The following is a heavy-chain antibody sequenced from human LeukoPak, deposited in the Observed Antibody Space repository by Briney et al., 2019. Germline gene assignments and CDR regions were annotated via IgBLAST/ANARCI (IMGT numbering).Heavy chain of an antibody. D-gene: IGHD6-13*01. CDR3: ARGPSIAAAGTFDY. Sequence: ASVKVSCKASGGTFSSYAISWVRQAPGQGLEWMGGIIPIFGTAIYAQKFQGRVTITADKSTSTAYMELSSLRSEDTAVYYCARGPSIAAAGTFDYWGQGTLVTVSS. J-gene: IGHJ4*02. V-gene: IGHV1-69*06. CDR1: GGTFSSYA. CDR2: IIPIFGTA.